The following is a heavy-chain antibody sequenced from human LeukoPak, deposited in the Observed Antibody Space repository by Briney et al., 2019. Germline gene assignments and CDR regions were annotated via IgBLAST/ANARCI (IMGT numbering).Heavy chain of an antibody. J-gene: IGHJ4*02. Sequence: SDTLSLTCSVSGVSVSAYYWSWIRQPLGGGLEWMGYIYNSGNTKYNPSPKSRLTISVDTSGNHFSLKLSSVTAADTAVYYCARHSSLMQLGCFDYWGQGALVTVSS. CDR2: IYNSGNT. D-gene: IGHD3-16*01. CDR1: GVSVSAYY. CDR3: ARHSSLMQLGCFDY. V-gene: IGHV4-59*08.